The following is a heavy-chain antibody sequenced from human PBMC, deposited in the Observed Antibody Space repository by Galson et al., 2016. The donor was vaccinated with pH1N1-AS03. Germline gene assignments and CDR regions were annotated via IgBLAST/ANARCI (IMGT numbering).Heavy chain of an antibody. Sequence: QSGAEVKKPGESLKISCKASAYTFANYWIVWVRQMPGKGLEWMGIMYPANFDTRYSPSFQGHVNISADTSLNTSYFQWSRLRASDTAMYYCAIRISVTGREFDSWGQGTLVTVSS. J-gene: IGHJ5*01. V-gene: IGHV5-51*01. CDR3: AIRISVTGREFDS. D-gene: IGHD6-19*01. CDR2: MYPANFDT. CDR1: AYTFANYW.